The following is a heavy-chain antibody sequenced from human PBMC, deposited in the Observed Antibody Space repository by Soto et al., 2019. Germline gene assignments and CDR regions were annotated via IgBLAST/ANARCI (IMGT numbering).Heavy chain of an antibody. Sequence: EVQLVESGGGLDQPGGSQRLSCAASGFTFSDHYMDWVRQAPGKGLEWVGGIRNKANSYTTDYAASVKGRFTISRHDSKDSLYLQMNSLKTEPTAIYYCARDSGKGAYFDYWGHGTLATVSS. CDR1: GFTFSDHY. CDR2: IRNKANSYTT. V-gene: IGHV3-72*01. D-gene: IGHD1-26*01. J-gene: IGHJ4*01. CDR3: ARDSGKGAYFDY.